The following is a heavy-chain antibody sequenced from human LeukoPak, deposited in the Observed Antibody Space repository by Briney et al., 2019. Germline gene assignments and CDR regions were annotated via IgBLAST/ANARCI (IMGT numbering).Heavy chain of an antibody. Sequence: GGSLRLSRAAAGFTVSTSAMSWVRQAPGKGLEWVSGISGSGGGTYYADSVKGRFSISRDISKNTLYLQMNSLRAEDTAIYYCAKDGKTRNWNYFQAKPVYWGQGTLVTVSS. CDR1: GFTVSTSA. D-gene: IGHD1-7*01. CDR2: ISGSGGGT. CDR3: AKDGKTRNWNYFQAKPVY. V-gene: IGHV3-23*01. J-gene: IGHJ4*02.